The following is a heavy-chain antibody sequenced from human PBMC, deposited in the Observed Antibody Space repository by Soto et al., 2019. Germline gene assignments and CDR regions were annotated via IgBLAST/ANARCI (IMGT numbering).Heavy chain of an antibody. D-gene: IGHD6-13*01. CDR3: MKDSYSSSQYVYAFDV. Sequence: GSLRLSCAASGFSFSDYGMHWVRQTPGKGLEWVAVISDDGSNKYYADTVKGRFTISRDNSKNTLYLQMNSLRAEDTAVYYCMKDSYSSSQYVYAFDVWGRGTMVTVSS. CDR2: ISDDGSNK. V-gene: IGHV3-30*18. J-gene: IGHJ3*01. CDR1: GFSFSDYG.